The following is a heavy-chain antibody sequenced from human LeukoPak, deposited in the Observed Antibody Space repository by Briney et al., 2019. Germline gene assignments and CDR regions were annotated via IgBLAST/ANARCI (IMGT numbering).Heavy chain of an antibody. D-gene: IGHD3-22*01. CDR3: ARGDDSGYYDYFDY. J-gene: IGHJ4*02. V-gene: IGHV3-53*01. CDR1: GFTVDSNY. Sequence: GGSLRLSCAASGFTVDSNYLSWVRQAPGKGLEWVSTIYTGGNTYYAASVKGRFTISRDFSKNTVFLHMNSLRAGDTAMYYCARGDDSGYYDYFDYWGQGALVTVSS. CDR2: IYTGGNT.